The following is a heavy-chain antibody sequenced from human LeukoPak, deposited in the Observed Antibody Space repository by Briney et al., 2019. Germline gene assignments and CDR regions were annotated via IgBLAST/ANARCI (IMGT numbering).Heavy chain of an antibody. CDR2: IYPGDSDT. J-gene: IGHJ4*02. Sequence: GESLKISCKGSGYSFTRYWIGWVRQMPGKGLEWMGIIYPGDSDTRYSPSFQGQVTIPADKSISTAYLQWSSLKASDTAMYYCARPYGSGSYISRKHPHHFDYWGQGTLVTVSS. D-gene: IGHD3-10*01. CDR3: ARPYGSGSYISRKHPHHFDY. CDR1: GYSFTRYW. V-gene: IGHV5-51*01.